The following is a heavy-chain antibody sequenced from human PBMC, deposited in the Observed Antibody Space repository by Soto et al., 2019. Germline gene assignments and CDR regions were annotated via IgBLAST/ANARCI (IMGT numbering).Heavy chain of an antibody. CDR3: VRDQPPDGHLFDC. Sequence: GGSLRLSCAASGFTFSSYAMSWVRQAPGKGLEWVSAISGSGGSTYYADSVKGRFTISRDNAKNTLYLQMNSLRADGTALYYCVRDQPPDGHLFDCWGQGTLVTVSS. CDR2: ISGSGGST. V-gene: IGHV3-23*01. J-gene: IGHJ4*01. CDR1: GFTFSSYA.